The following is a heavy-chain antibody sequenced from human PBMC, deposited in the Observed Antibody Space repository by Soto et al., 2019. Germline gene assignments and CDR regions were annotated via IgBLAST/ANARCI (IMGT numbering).Heavy chain of an antibody. CDR1: GFSLITGGVS. J-gene: IGHJ6*02. V-gene: IGHV2-5*02. CDR3: SHRRGMIMDV. Sequence: QITLKESGPTQVKPTQTLTLTCTFSGFSLITGGVSVAWIRQPPGKALEWLALISGDDEKRYSPSLSSRLTIXXDTTKNQVVFTMTNMDPLQTATYYCSHRRGMIMDVWGQGTTVTVSS. CDR2: ISGDDEK. D-gene: IGHD3-16*01.